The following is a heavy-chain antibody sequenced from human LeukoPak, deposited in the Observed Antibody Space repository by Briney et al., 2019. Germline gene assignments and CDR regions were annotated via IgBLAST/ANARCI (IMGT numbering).Heavy chain of an antibody. Sequence: PSETLSLTCTVSGGSISSYYWSWIRQPPGKGLEWIGEINHSGSTNYNPSLKSRVTISVDTSKNQFSLKLSSVTAADTAVYYCARVTGWELLGWFDPWGQGTLVTVSS. CDR2: INHSGST. V-gene: IGHV4-34*01. CDR1: GGSISSYY. D-gene: IGHD1-26*01. CDR3: ARVTGWELLGWFDP. J-gene: IGHJ5*02.